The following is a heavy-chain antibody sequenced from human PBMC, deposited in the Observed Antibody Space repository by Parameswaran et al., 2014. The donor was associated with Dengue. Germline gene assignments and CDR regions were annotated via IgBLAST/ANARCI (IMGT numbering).Heavy chain of an antibody. J-gene: IGHJ5*02. CDR3: TRDSTNSTPFRWYYDFWNEGNWFDP. Sequence: VRQAPGKGLEWVGFIRSKAYGGTTEYAASVKGRFTISRDDSKSIAYLQMNSLKTEDTAVYYCTRDSTNSTPFRWYYDFWNEGNWFDPWGQGTLVTVSS. D-gene: IGHD3-3*01. CDR2: IRSKAYGGTT. V-gene: IGHV3-49*02.